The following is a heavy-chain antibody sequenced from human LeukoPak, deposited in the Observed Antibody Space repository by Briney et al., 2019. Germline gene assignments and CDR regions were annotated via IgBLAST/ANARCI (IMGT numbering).Heavy chain of an antibody. CDR1: GFTVSSNY. Sequence: GVSLRLSCAASGFTVSSNYMSWVRQAPGKGLEWVSNIYNGGSTYGADSVKGRFTISRDNSKNTLYLQMNSLRAEDTAVYYCARERVYHGSGGGLTEALLYYYYGMDVWGQGTTVTVSS. CDR3: ARERVYHGSGGGLTEALLYYYYGMDV. CDR2: IYNGGST. D-gene: IGHD3-10*01. V-gene: IGHV3-53*01. J-gene: IGHJ6*02.